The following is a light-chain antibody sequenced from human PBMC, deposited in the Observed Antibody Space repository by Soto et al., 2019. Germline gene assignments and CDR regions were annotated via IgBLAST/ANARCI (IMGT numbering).Light chain of an antibody. CDR1: QSVSSSY. V-gene: IGKV3-20*01. J-gene: IGKJ1*01. CDR2: GAS. CDR3: QHYGSSPET. Sequence: EIVLTQSPGTLSLSPGERATLSCRASQSVSSSYLAWYQQKPGQAPRLLIYGASSRATGIPDRFSGSGSGTDFTLSISILELEDFAVYYCQHYGSSPETFGQGIKVDIK.